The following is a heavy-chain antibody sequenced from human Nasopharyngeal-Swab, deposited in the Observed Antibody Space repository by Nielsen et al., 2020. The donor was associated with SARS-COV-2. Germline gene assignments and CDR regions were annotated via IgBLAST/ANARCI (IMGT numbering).Heavy chain of an antibody. J-gene: IGHJ4*02. CDR2: ISYDGSSS. CDR1: GFTFTSYA. CDR3: ARVTYYYGSGGNFDY. D-gene: IGHD3-10*01. Sequence: GESLKISCAASGFTFTSYALHWVRPAPGKGLEWVAVISYDGSSSYYADSVKGRFTITRDNAKNSLYLQMNSLRAEDTAVYYCARVTYYYGSGGNFDYWGQGTLVTVSS. V-gene: IGHV3-30*04.